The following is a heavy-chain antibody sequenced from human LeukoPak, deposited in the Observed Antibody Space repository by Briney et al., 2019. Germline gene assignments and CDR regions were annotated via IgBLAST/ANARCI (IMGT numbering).Heavy chain of an antibody. CDR2: IWSDGSDK. J-gene: IGHJ4*02. CDR3: VKDRAVALITPFDC. V-gene: IGHV3-33*06. D-gene: IGHD3-22*01. CDR1: GFTFSNYG. Sequence: GRSLRLSCAASGFTFSNYGMHWVRQAPGKGLEWVAVIWSDGSDKFYADSVKGRFTISRDNSKNTLYLQMNSLRAEDTAVYYCVKDRAVALITPFDCWGQGTLVTVSS.